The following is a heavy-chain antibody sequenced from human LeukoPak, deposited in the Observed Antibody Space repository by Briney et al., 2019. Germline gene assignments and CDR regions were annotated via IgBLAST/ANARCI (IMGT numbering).Heavy chain of an antibody. CDR2: ISYDGSNK. CDR1: GFTFSSYA. Sequence: GRSLRLSCAASGFTFSSYAMHWVRQAPGKGLEWVAVISYDGSNKYYADSVKGRFTLSRDNSKNTVDLQMNSLSAEDTAIYYCAKKYSGSYLSDFDSWGQGTLVTVSS. CDR3: AKKYSGSYLSDFDS. J-gene: IGHJ4*02. D-gene: IGHD1-26*01. V-gene: IGHV3-30-3*02.